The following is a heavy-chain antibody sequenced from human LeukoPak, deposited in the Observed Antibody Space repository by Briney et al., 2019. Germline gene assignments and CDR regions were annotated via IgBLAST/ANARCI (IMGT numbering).Heavy chain of an antibody. Sequence: GGSLRLSCTASKFYFSTYDMNWVRQVPGKGLEWVSYIDSSASTTYYAGSVQGRFTVSRDNAKNTLYLQMNSLRAEDTAVYYCARESLLIAAPFDYWGQGTLVTVSS. CDR1: KFYFSTYD. J-gene: IGHJ4*02. CDR2: IDSSASTT. V-gene: IGHV3-48*04. CDR3: ARESLLIAAPFDY. D-gene: IGHD6-6*01.